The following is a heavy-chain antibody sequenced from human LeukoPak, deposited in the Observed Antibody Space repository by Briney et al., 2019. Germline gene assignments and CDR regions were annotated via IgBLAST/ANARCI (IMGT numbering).Heavy chain of an antibody. D-gene: IGHD3-16*01. J-gene: IGHJ4*02. Sequence: PGGSLRLPCEASGFTLSTYWMNWVRQVPGKGLEWVANINPDGSAKRYVDSVKGRFTIARDNADNSLSLQMNSLRAEDTAVYYCASWGAGGNSWGQGTLVTVSS. CDR1: GFTLSTYW. V-gene: IGHV3-7*01. CDR3: ASWGAGGNS. CDR2: INPDGSAK.